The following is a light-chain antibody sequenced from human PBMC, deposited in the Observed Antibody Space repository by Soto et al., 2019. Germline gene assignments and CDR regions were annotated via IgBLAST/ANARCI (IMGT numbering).Light chain of an antibody. V-gene: IGLV7-43*01. CDR3: LLYYGGAQPL. J-gene: IGLJ2*01. CDR1: TGAVTSGYY. Sequence: QAVVTQEPSLTVSPGGTVTLTCASTTGAVTSGYYPNWFQQKPGQAPRALIYSISNKHSWTPARFSGSLLGGKAALTLSGVQPEDEVEYYCLLYYGGAQPLFLGGTKVTVL. CDR2: SIS.